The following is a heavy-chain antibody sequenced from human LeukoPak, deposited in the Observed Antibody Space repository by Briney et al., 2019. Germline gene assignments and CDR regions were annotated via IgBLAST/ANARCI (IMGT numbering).Heavy chain of an antibody. CDR1: GGTFSSYA. CDR3: ARDYGDYGENGY. V-gene: IGHV1-69*13. Sequence: ASGKVSCKASGGTFSSYAISWVRQAPGQGLEWMGGIIPIFGTANYAQKFQGRVTITADESTSTAYMELSSLRSEDTAVYYCARDYGDYGENGYWGQGTLVIVSS. J-gene: IGHJ4*02. CDR2: IIPIFGTA. D-gene: IGHD4-17*01.